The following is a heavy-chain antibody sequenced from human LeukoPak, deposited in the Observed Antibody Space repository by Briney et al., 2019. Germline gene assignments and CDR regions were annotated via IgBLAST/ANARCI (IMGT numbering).Heavy chain of an antibody. J-gene: IGHJ4*02. D-gene: IGHD6-13*01. CDR2: ISGSGGST. V-gene: IGHV3-23*01. Sequence: GGSLRLSCAASGFTLSSYAMSWVRQAPGKGLEWVSAISGSGGSTYYADSVKGRFTISRDNSKDTLYLQMNSLRAEDTAVYYCAKVPRIAAAPGWYFDYWGQGTLVTVSS. CDR3: AKVPRIAAAPGWYFDY. CDR1: GFTLSSYA.